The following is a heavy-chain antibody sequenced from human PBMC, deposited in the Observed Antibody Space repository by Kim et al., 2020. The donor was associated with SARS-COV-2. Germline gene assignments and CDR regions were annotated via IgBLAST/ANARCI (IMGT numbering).Heavy chain of an antibody. J-gene: IGHJ6*02. Sequence: ASVKVSCKASGYTFTGYYMHWVRQAPGQGLEWMGWINPNSGGTNYAQKFQGRVTMTRDTSISTAYMELSRLRSDDTAVYYCARIYNWNYQAYGMDVWGQGTTVTVSS. CDR3: ARIYNWNYQAYGMDV. CDR1: GYTFTGYY. D-gene: IGHD1-1*01. CDR2: INPNSGGT. V-gene: IGHV1-2*02.